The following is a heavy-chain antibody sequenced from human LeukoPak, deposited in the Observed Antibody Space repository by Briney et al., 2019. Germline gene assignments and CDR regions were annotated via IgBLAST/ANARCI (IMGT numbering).Heavy chain of an antibody. D-gene: IGHD1-14*01. J-gene: IGHJ4*02. CDR3: ARGGGRTSYYFDY. V-gene: IGHV4-31*03. Sequence: SETLSLTRTVSGGSISSGGYYWSWIRQHPGKGLEWLGYIYYSGSTYYNPSLKSRVTISVDTSKNQFSLKLSSVTAADTAVYYCARGGGRTSYYFDYWGQGTLVTVSS. CDR2: IYYSGST. CDR1: GGSISSGGYY.